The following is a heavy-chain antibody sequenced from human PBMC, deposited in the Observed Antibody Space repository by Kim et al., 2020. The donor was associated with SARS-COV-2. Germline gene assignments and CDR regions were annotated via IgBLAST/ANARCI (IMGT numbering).Heavy chain of an antibody. V-gene: IGHV3-33*01. CDR3: ARGRTGWWGSSSCELDY. CDR1: GFTFSSYG. CDR2: IWYDGSNK. Sequence: GGSLRLSCAASGFTFSSYGMHWVRQAPGKGLEWVAVIWYDGSNKYYADSVKGRFTISRDNSKNTLYLQMNSLRAEDTAVYYCARGRTGWWGSSSCELDYWGQGTLVTVSS. J-gene: IGHJ4*02. D-gene: IGHD6-13*01.